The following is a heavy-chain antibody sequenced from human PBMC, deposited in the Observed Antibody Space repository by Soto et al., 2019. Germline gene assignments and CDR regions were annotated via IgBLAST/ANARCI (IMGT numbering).Heavy chain of an antibody. CDR3: ARLGELSGGDY. J-gene: IGHJ4*02. V-gene: IGHV4-59*08. D-gene: IGHD1-26*01. CDR1: GGSISSYY. CDR2: IYYSGST. Sequence: SETLSLTCTVSGGSISSYYWSWIRQPPGKGLEWIGYIYYSGSTNYNPSLKSRVTTSVDTSKNQFSLKLSSVTAADTAVYYCARLGELSGGDYWGQGTLVTVSS.